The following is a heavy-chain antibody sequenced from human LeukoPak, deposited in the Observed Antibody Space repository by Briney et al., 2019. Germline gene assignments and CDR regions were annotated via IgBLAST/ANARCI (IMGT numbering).Heavy chain of an antibody. J-gene: IGHJ4*02. V-gene: IGHV3-66*01. CDR3: ARAALDPLVVTYYFDY. CDR2: IYSGGST. Sequence: GSLSLSCAASGFTVSSNYMNWVRQAPGKGLEWVSVIYSGGSTYYADSVKGRFTISRDNSKNTLYLQMNSLRAEDTAVYYCARAALDPLVVTYYFDYWGQGTLVTVSS. CDR1: GFTVSSNY. D-gene: IGHD3-22*01.